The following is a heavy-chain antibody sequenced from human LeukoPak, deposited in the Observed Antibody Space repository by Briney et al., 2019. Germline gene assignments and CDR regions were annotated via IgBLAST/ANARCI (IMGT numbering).Heavy chain of an antibody. J-gene: IGHJ6*03. D-gene: IGHD6-13*01. V-gene: IGHV4-39*07. CDR2: IYYSGST. CDR1: GGSISSSSYY. CDR3: ATSLRQEIAVVGTGYHYFMEV. Sequence: SETLSLTCTVSGGSISSSSYYWGWIRQPPGKGLEWIGSIYYSGSTNYNPSLKSRVTISVDTSKNQFSLKLSSVTAADTAVYYCATSLRQEIAVVGTGYHYFMEVWGKGTTVTVSS.